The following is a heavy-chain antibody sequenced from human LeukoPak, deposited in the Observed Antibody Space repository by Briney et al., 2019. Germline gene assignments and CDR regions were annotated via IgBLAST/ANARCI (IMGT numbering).Heavy chain of an antibody. CDR1: GFTFISYW. V-gene: IGHV3-7*01. CDR2: IKQDGSEK. Sequence: GGSLRLSCEASGFTFISYWMSWVRQAPGKGLEWVANIKQDGSEKYYVDSVKGRFTISRDNAKNSLYLQMNSLRVEDTAVYYCARDRGWSWDYWGQGTLLTVSS. D-gene: IGHD2-15*01. J-gene: IGHJ4*02. CDR3: ARDRGWSWDY.